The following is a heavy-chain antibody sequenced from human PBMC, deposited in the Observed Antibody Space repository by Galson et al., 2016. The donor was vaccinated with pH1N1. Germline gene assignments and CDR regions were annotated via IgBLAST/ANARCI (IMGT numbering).Heavy chain of an antibody. CDR1: GFSLSTSGVG. V-gene: IGHV2-5*01. CDR2: IYWNDDK. CDR3: AHSLYGDYVGWFDP. Sequence: PALVKPTQTLTLTCTFSGFSLSTSGVGVGWIRQPPGKALEWLALIYWNDDKRYSPSLKSRLTITKDTSKNQVVLTMTNMDPVDTATYYCAHSLYGDYVGWFDPWGQVTLVTVSS. J-gene: IGHJ5*02. D-gene: IGHD4-17*01.